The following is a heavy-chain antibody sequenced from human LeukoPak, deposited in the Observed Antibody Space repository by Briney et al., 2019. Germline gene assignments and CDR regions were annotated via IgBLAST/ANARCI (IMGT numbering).Heavy chain of an antibody. Sequence: GGSLRLSCAASGFSFSSHAMNWVRQAPGKGLEWVSGMSGSGDSTYYADSVKGRFTIPRDNSKNTLYLQMNSLTAEDRAVYYCAKIGGTFDYWGQGTLVTVSS. CDR1: GFSFSSHA. CDR2: MSGSGDST. CDR3: AKIGGTFDY. J-gene: IGHJ4*01. D-gene: IGHD2-15*01. V-gene: IGHV3-23*01.